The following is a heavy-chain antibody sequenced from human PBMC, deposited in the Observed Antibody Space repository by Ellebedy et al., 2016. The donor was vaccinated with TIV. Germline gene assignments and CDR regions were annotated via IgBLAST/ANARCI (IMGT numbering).Heavy chain of an antibody. Sequence: SETLSLXXTVSGGSISSGDSYWSWIRQPPGKGLEWIGYIYYSGTTYYNPSLRSRITISVDTSRNQFSLKLTSVTAADTAVYYCARGLGPIGYCSSTSCYWDHWGRGTLVTVSS. CDR1: GGSISSGDSY. D-gene: IGHD2-2*01. CDR3: ARGLGPIGYCSSTSCYWDH. V-gene: IGHV4-30-4*01. J-gene: IGHJ4*02. CDR2: IYYSGTT.